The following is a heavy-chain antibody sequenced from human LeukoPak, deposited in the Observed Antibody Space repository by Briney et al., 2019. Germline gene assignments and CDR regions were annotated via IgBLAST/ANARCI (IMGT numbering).Heavy chain of an antibody. D-gene: IGHD2-2*01. V-gene: IGHV1-18*01. CDR1: GYTFTSYG. CDR2: ISGDNGST. Sequence: ASVKVSCKASGYTFTSYGISWVRQAPGQGLEWMGWISGDNGSTNYAQKLQGRVTMTTDTSTTTACMELRSLRSDDSAIYYCAREDTRRGSRGYFDYWGQGTLVTVSS. CDR3: AREDTRRGSRGYFDY. J-gene: IGHJ4*02.